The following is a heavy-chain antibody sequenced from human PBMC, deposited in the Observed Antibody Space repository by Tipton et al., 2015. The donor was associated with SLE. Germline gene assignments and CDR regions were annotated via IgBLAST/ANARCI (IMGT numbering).Heavy chain of an antibody. Sequence: QLVQSGAEVKKPGSSVKVSCKVSGGTFSSYSITWVRQAPGQGLEWMGRITPILDIANYAQKFQGRVTITADESTSTVYMELSSLRSGDTAVYYCASPLPSAEYFEHWGQGTLVTVSS. CDR1: GGTFSSYS. J-gene: IGHJ1*01. V-gene: IGHV1-69*09. CDR2: ITPILDIA. CDR3: ASPLPSAEYFEH.